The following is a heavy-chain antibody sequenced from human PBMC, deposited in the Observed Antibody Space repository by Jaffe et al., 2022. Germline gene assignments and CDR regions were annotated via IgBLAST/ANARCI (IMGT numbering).Heavy chain of an antibody. CDR3: ARSPLDTAMVEGRWDFDY. D-gene: IGHD5-18*01. CDR1: GGTFSSYT. J-gene: IGHJ4*02. Sequence: QVQLVQSGAEVKKPGSSVKVSCKASGGTFSSYTISWVRQAPGQGLEWMGRIIPILGIANYAQKFQGRVTITADKSTSTAYMELSSLRSEDTAVYYCARSPLDTAMVEGRWDFDYWGQGTLVTVSS. CDR2: IIPILGIA. V-gene: IGHV1-69*02.